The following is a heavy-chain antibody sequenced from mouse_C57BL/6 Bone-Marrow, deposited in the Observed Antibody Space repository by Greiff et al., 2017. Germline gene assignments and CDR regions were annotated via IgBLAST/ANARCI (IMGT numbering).Heavy chain of an antibody. CDR3: ARSELYYSKAMDY. J-gene: IGHJ4*01. V-gene: IGHV1-53*01. D-gene: IGHD2-5*01. CDR2: INPSNGGT. Sequence: QVQLQQSGTELVKPGASVKLSCKASGYTFTSYWMHWVKQRPGQGLEWIGNINPSNGGTNYNEKFKSKATLTVDKSSSTAYMQLSSLTSEDSAVYYCARSELYYSKAMDYWGQGTSVTVSS. CDR1: GYTFTSYW.